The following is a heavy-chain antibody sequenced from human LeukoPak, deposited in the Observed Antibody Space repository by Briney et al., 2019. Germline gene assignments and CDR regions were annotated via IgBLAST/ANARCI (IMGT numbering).Heavy chain of an antibody. CDR3: ARAHNWKYGTFDY. Sequence: GGSLRLSCAASGFNVGSNHMNWVRQAPGKGLGWVSIIYSGGTTYYADSVKGRFTISRDNSKNTLYLQMNSLRAEETAVYYCARAHNWKYGTFDYWGQGTLVTVSS. CDR1: GFNVGSNH. CDR2: IYSGGTT. V-gene: IGHV3-66*01. J-gene: IGHJ4*02. D-gene: IGHD1-7*01.